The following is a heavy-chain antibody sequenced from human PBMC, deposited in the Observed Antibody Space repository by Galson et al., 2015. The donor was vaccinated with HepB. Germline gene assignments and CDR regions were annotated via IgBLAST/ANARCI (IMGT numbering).Heavy chain of an antibody. D-gene: IGHD3-10*01. CDR2: IYPGDSDT. Sequence: QSGVEVKKPGESLKISCKGSGYSFTSYWIGWVRQMPGKGLEWMGIIYPGDSDTRYSPSFQGQVTISADKSISTAYLQWSSLKASDTAMYYCARSYYGSGKPNNWFDPWGQGTLVTVSS. CDR3: ARSYYGSGKPNNWFDP. V-gene: IGHV5-51*01. CDR1: GYSFTSYW. J-gene: IGHJ5*02.